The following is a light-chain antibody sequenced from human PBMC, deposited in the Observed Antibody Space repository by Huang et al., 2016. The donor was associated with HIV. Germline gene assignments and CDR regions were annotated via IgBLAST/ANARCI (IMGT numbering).Light chain of an antibody. CDR3: QQYDNLPLT. CDR2: DAS. J-gene: IGKJ4*01. CDR1: QDITNY. V-gene: IGKV1-33*01. Sequence: DIQMTQSPSSLSASVGDRVTITCQVSQDITNYLNWYKQKPGKAPKLLIYDASNLETGVPSRFSGSGSGTDFTFTISSLQSEDIATYYCQQYDNLPLTFGGGTKVEIK.